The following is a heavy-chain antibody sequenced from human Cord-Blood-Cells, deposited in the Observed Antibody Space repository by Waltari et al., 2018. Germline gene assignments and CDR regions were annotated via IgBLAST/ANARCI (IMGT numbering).Heavy chain of an antibody. V-gene: IGHV1-2*04. CDR2: INPNSGGT. CDR3: ARAGRYNWNYYYYYGMDV. D-gene: IGHD1-20*01. Sequence: QVQLVQSGAEVKKPGASVKVSCKASGYTFTGYYMHWVRQAPAQGLEWMGWINPNSGGTNYAQKFQGWVTMTRDTSISTAYMELSRLRSDDTAVYYCARAGRYNWNYYYYYGMDVWGQGTTVTVSS. J-gene: IGHJ6*02. CDR1: GYTFTGYY.